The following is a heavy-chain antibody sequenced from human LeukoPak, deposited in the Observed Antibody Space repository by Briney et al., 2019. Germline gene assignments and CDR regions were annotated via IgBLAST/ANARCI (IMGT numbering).Heavy chain of an antibody. CDR2: INPNSGGT. CDR3: ARDYCGGGSCYLGALDM. V-gene: IGHV1-2*02. D-gene: IGHD2-15*01. J-gene: IGHJ3*02. Sequence: VASVKVSCKASGYTFTSYYMHWVRQAPGQGLEWMGWINPNSGGTSYAQKFQGRVTMTRDTSISTAYVELRRLRCDDTDVYYCARDYCGGGSCYLGALDMGGQGT. CDR1: GYTFTSYY.